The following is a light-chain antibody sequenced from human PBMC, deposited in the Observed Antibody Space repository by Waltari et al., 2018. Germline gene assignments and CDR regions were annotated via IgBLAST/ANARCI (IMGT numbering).Light chain of an antibody. CDR2: RNN. CDR3: SAWDSSLSAWV. CDR1: SNNVGAQG. V-gene: IGLV10-54*01. J-gene: IGLJ3*02. Sequence: QAGLTQPPSVSKDLGQTATLTCTANSNNVGAQGAACLQQHQGHPPKRLSNRNNNRTSGISEGVSASRSANTASLTITGLQPEDEADYYCSAWDSSLSAWVFGGGTKLTVL.